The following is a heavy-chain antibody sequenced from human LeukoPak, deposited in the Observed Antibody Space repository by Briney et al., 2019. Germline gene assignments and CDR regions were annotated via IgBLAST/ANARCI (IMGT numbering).Heavy chain of an antibody. Sequence: GASVKVSCKASGYTFTGYYMHWVRQAPGQGLEWMGWINPNSGGTNYAQKFQGRVTMTRDTSISTAYMELSRLRSDDTAVYYCARDIPLIPKSDYYDSSGYGYYFDYWGQGTLVTVSS. J-gene: IGHJ4*02. CDR1: GYTFTGYY. D-gene: IGHD3-22*01. CDR3: ARDIPLIPKSDYYDSSGYGYYFDY. V-gene: IGHV1-2*02. CDR2: INPNSGGT.